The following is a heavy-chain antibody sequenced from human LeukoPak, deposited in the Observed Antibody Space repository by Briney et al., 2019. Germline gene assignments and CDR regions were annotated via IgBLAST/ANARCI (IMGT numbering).Heavy chain of an antibody. J-gene: IGHJ4*02. Sequence: ASVKVSCKASGYTFTGYYMHWVRQAPGQGLEWMGRINPNSGGTNYAQKFQGRVTMTRDTSISTAYVELSRLRSDDTAVYYCARDVAAAGHFGYWGQGTLVTVSS. CDR2: INPNSGGT. V-gene: IGHV1-2*06. D-gene: IGHD6-13*01. CDR3: ARDVAAAGHFGY. CDR1: GYTFTGYY.